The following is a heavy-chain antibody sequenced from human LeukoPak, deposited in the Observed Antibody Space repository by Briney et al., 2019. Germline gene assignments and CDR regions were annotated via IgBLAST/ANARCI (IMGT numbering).Heavy chain of an antibody. J-gene: IGHJ2*01. CDR2: ISGSGGNT. CDR3: AKDTTVTTHWYLDL. V-gene: IGHV3-23*01. Sequence: PGASLRLSCAASGFTFSSYAMSWVRQAPGKGLEWVSGISGSGGNTYYADSLKGRFSISRDNSKNTLYLQMNSLRAEDTAVYYCAKDTTVTTHWYLDLWGRGTLVTVSS. CDR1: GFTFSSYA. D-gene: IGHD4-17*01.